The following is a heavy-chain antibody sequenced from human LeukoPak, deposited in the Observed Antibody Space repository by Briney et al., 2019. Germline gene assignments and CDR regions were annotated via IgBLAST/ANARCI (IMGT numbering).Heavy chain of an antibody. Sequence: PGGSLRLSCAASGFTFSSYWMSWVRQAPGKGLEWIGYVYYTGTTTYNPSLKSRLTISIDTSKNQFSLNLSSVTPADTAVYYCTTVKAAAALDSWGQGTLVTVSS. J-gene: IGHJ4*02. V-gene: IGHV4-59*01. CDR1: GFTFSSYW. CDR3: TTVKAAAALDS. CDR2: VYYTGTT. D-gene: IGHD6-25*01.